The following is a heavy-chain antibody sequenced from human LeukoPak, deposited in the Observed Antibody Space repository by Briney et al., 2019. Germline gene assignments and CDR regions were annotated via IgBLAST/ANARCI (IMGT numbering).Heavy chain of an antibody. CDR2: INHSGST. V-gene: IGHV4-34*01. CDR1: GGSFSGYY. J-gene: IGHJ6*03. D-gene: IGHD2-15*01. Sequence: PSETLSLTCAVYGGSFSGYYWSWIRQPPGKGLEGIGEINHSGSTSYNPSLKSRATISVDTSKTQSSLKLSSVTAADTAVYYCARVSQGYSKTASHSYYYYYMDVWGKGTTVTVSS. CDR3: ARVSQGYSKTASHSYYYYYMDV.